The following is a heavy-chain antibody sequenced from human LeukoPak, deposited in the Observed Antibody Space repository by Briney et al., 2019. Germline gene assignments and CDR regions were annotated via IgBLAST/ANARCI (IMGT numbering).Heavy chain of an antibody. CDR2: IYHSGST. CDR3: ASSYYGSGVNWFDP. J-gene: IGHJ5*02. CDR1: GYSISSGYY. Sequence: PSETLSLTCAVSGYSISSGYYWGWIRQPPGKGLEWIGSIYHSGSTYYNPSLKSRVAISVDTSKNQFSLKLSSVTAADTAVYYCASSYYGSGVNWFDPWGQGTLVTVSS. D-gene: IGHD3-10*01. V-gene: IGHV4-38-2*01.